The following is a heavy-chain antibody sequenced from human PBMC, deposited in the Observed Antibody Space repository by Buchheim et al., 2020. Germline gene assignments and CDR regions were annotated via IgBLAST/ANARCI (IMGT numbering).Heavy chain of an antibody. CDR3: ARELGTGTTDNFDY. J-gene: IGHJ4*02. D-gene: IGHD1-7*01. CDR1: GFTFSDYG. Sequence: VQLLESGGGVVQPGRSLRLSCAASGFTFSDYGMHWVRQAPGKGLEWVAHIWYDGNDQFYADSVKGRFTIFRDNSKSTLYLQMNSLRAEDSAVYYCARELGTGTTDNFDYWGQGTL. V-gene: IGHV3-33*01. CDR2: IWYDGNDQ.